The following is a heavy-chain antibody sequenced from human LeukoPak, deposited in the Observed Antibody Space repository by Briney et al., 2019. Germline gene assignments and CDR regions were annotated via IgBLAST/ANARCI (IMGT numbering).Heavy chain of an antibody. J-gene: IGHJ4*02. CDR3: ARGGANWNDLNY. CDR1: GLTFSSYS. CDR2: ISSSSSYI. Sequence: PAGSLRLSCAASGLTFSSYSMNWVRQAPGKGLEWVSSISSSSSYIYYADSVKGRFTISRDNAKNSLYLQMNSLRAEDTAVYYCARGGANWNDLNYWGQGTLVTVSS. V-gene: IGHV3-21*01. D-gene: IGHD1-20*01.